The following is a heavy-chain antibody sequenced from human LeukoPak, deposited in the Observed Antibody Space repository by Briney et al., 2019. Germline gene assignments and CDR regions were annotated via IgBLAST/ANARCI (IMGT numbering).Heavy chain of an antibody. CDR2: INHSGST. J-gene: IGHJ3*02. D-gene: IGHD2-2*01. CDR1: GGSFSGYY. CDR3: ARASPNYQLLPEDAFDI. V-gene: IGHV4-34*01. Sequence: PSETLSLTCAVYGGSFSGYYWSWIRQPPGKGLEWIGEINHSGSTNYNPSLKSRVTISVDTSKNQFSLKLSSVTAADTAVYYCARASPNYQLLPEDAFDIWGQGTMVTVSS.